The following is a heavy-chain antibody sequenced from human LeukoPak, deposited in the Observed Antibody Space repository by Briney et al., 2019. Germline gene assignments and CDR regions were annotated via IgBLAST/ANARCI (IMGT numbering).Heavy chain of an antibody. CDR3: ARDYYGSGSYPTT. CDR1: GYSISSGYY. J-gene: IGHJ4*02. D-gene: IGHD3-10*01. CDR2: IYHSGST. Sequence: EPSETLSLTCTVSGYSISSGYYWGWIRQPPGKGLEWIGSIYHSGSTYYNPSLKSRVTISVDTSKNQFSLKLSSVTAADTAVYYCARDYYGSGSYPTTWGQGTLVTVSS. V-gene: IGHV4-38-2*02.